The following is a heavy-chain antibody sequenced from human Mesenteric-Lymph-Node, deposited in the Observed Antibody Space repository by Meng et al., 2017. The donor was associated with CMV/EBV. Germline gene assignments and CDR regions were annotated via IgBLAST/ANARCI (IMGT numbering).Heavy chain of an antibody. D-gene: IGHD3-9*01. V-gene: IGHV3-30*18. CDR3: AKLPKTFYDVLTGYSPAGYFDY. Sequence: GESLKISCAASGFTFSGHVMSWVRQAPGKGLEWVALISSDGSNKYYADSVKGRFTIARDNSKNTLYLQMNSLRAEDTAVYYCAKLPKTFYDVLTGYSPAGYFDYWGQGILVTVSS. CDR2: ISSDGSNK. J-gene: IGHJ4*02. CDR1: GFTFSGHV.